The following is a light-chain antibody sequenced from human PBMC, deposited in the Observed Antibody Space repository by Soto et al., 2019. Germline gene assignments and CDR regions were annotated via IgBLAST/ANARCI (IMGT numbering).Light chain of an antibody. CDR1: YDIEWY. Sequence: DIQMTQSPSSLSASVGDRVTITCQASYDIEWYLNWYQQKPGKAPKLLIYDSSNVETGVPSRFSGSGSGTDFTFTITNLQPEDIEIYYCQQYENVPLTFGGGTTLEIK. CDR2: DSS. CDR3: QQYENVPLT. V-gene: IGKV1-33*01. J-gene: IGKJ4*01.